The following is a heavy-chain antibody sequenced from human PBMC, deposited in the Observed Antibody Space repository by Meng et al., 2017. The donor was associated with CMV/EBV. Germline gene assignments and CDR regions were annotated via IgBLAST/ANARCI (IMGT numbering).Heavy chain of an antibody. CDR3: AKVGSTSAYYYYGMDV. CDR2: ISSSGSTI. V-gene: IGHV3-48*03. D-gene: IGHD2-2*01. CDR1: GFTFSSYE. J-gene: IGHJ6*02. Sequence: GESLKISCAASGFTFSSYEMNWVRQAPGKGLEWVSYISSSGSTIYYADSVKGRFTISRDNAKNSLYLQMNSLRAEDTAVYYCAKVGSTSAYYYYGMDVWGQGTTVTVSS.